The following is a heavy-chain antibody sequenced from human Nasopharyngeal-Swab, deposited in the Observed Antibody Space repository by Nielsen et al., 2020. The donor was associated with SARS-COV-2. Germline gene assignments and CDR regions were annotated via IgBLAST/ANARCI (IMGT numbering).Heavy chain of an antibody. CDR1: GGSISRSAYY. CDR3: ARAVAGRNWYFDL. Sequence: SETLSLTCAVSGGSISRSAYYWSWIRQHPGKGLEWIGYIYYSGSTYYNPSLKSRVTISVDTSKNQFSLKLSSVTAADTAVYYCARAVAGRNWYFDLWGCGTLVTVSS. J-gene: IGHJ2*01. V-gene: IGHV4-31*11. CDR2: IYYSGST. D-gene: IGHD6-19*01.